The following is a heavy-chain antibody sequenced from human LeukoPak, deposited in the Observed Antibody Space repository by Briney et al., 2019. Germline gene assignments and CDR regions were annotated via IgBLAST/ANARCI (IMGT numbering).Heavy chain of an antibody. Sequence: AASVKVSCKASGYTFTGYYMHWVRQAPGQGLEWMGRINPNSGGTNYAQKFQGRVTMTRDTSISTAYMELRRLRSDDTAVYYCAREREIDYDFWRGYYSPGCCDYWGQGTLVTVSS. J-gene: IGHJ4*02. D-gene: IGHD3-3*01. V-gene: IGHV1-2*06. CDR1: GYTFTGYY. CDR2: INPNSGGT. CDR3: AREREIDYDFWRGYYSPGCCDY.